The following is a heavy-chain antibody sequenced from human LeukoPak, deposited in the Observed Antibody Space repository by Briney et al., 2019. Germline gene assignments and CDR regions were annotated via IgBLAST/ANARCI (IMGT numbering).Heavy chain of an antibody. Sequence: SETLSLTCTVSGGSISSSSYYWGWIRQPPGKGLEWIGSIYYSGSTYYNPSLKSRVTISVDTSKNQFSLKLSSVTAADTAVYYCARDLVRGYYYDSSGYYPPDYWGQGTLVTVSS. V-gene: IGHV4-39*07. CDR2: IYYSGST. CDR1: GGSISSSSYY. CDR3: ARDLVRGYYYDSSGYYPPDY. J-gene: IGHJ4*02. D-gene: IGHD3-22*01.